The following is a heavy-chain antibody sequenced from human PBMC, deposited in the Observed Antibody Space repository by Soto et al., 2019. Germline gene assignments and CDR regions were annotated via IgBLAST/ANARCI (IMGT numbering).Heavy chain of an antibody. CDR3: AREGSSWYYYYYGMHG. V-gene: IGHV1-3*01. CDR1: GYTFTSYA. J-gene: IGHJ6*04. CDR2: INAGNGNT. Sequence: ASVKVSCKASGYTFTSYAMHWVRQAPGQRLEWMGWINAGNGNTKYSQKFQGRVTITRDTSASTAYIELSSLRSEDTAVYYCAREGSSWYYYYYGMHGWGRGTTFTVSS. D-gene: IGHD6-13*01.